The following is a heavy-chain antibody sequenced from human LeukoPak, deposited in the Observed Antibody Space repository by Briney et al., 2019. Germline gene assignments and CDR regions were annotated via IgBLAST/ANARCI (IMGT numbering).Heavy chain of an antibody. CDR3: ARDRRISIAAAGTRFHYFDY. CDR1: GGTFSIYA. D-gene: IGHD6-13*01. CDR2: IIPIFGTA. V-gene: IGHV1-69*13. Sequence: SVKVSCKASGGTFSIYAISWVRQAPGQGLEWMGGIIPIFGTANYAQKFQGRVTITADESTSTAYMELSSLRSEDTAVYYCARDRRISIAAAGTRFHYFDYWGQGTLVTVSS. J-gene: IGHJ4*02.